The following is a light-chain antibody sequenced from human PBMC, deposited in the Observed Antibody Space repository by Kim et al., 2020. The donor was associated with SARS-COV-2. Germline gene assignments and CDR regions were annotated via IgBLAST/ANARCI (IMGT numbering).Light chain of an antibody. CDR2: AAS. J-gene: IGKJ1*01. V-gene: IGKV1-9*01. Sequence: ASVGDRVTIACRASQDISNHLAWYQQKPGKAPEFLIHAASTLKPGVPSRFSGSGSGTEFTLTINSLQPEDFATYSCQQVHTFPRTFGQGTKVDIK. CDR3: QQVHTFPRT. CDR1: QDISNH.